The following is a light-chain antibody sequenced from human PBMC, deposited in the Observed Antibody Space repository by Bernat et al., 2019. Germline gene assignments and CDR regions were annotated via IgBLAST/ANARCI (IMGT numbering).Light chain of an antibody. CDR1: QSVRSSY. CDR3: HQYGTLPYT. CDR2: GAS. J-gene: IGKJ3*01. V-gene: IGKV3-20*01. Sequence: EIVLTQSPGTLSLSPGERATLSCRASQSVRSSYLAWYQRRPGQAPRLLIYGASSRATGIPDRFSGSGSGTDFILTISRLEPEDFAVYYCHQYGTLPYTFGPGTEVDIE.